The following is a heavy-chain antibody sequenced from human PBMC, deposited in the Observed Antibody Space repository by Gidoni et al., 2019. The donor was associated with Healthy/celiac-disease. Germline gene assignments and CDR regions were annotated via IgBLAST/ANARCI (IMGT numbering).Heavy chain of an antibody. V-gene: IGHV1-18*01. CDR3: ARDHRPYCGGDCYSFFDY. Sequence: QVQLVQSGAEVKKPGASVKFSCKASGYTFTTYGISWVRQAPGQGLEWMGWISAYNGNINYAQKLQGRVTMTTDTSTSTAYMELRSLRSDDTAVYYCARDHRPYCGGDCYSFFDYWGQGNLVTVSS. CDR2: ISAYNGNI. J-gene: IGHJ4*02. D-gene: IGHD2-21*02. CDR1: GYTFTTYG.